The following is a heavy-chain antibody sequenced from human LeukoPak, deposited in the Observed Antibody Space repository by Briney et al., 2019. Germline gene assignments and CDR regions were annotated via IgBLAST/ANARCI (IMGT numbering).Heavy chain of an antibody. CDR2: MNPNSGNT. V-gene: IGHV1-8*01. J-gene: IGHJ6*03. CDR3: ARGVGYQLLLNYYYYMDV. D-gene: IGHD2-2*01. CDR1: GYTFTSYD. Sequence: ASVKVSCKASGYTFTSYDINWVRQATGQGLEWMGWMNPNSGNTGYAQKFQGRVTMTRNTSISTAYMELSSLRSEDTAVYYCARGVGYQLLLNYYYYMDVWGKGTTVTISS.